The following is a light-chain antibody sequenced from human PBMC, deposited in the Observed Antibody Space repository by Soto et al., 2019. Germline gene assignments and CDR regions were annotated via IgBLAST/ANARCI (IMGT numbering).Light chain of an antibody. CDR3: SSYTSSSTLV. J-gene: IGLJ1*01. CDR2: DVS. CDR1: SSNVGGYNY. V-gene: IGLV2-14*01. Sequence: QSLLTQPASVSGSPRQSITISCTGTSSNVGGYNYVSWYQQHPGKAPKLMIYDVSNRPSGLSNRFSGSKSGNTASLTISGLQAEDEADYYCSSYTSSSTLVFGTGTKVTVL.